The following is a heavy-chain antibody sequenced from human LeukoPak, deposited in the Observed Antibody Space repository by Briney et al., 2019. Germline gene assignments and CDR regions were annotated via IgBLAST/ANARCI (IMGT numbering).Heavy chain of an antibody. V-gene: IGHV4-39*01. CDR2: IYYSGST. CDR3: ARRDYADY. Sequence: SETLSLTCTVSGGSISSSSYYWGWIRQPPGKGLEWIGSIYYSGSTYYNPSLKSRVTISVDTSKNQFSLKLSSVTAADTAVYYCARRDYADYWGQGTLVTVSS. CDR1: GGSISSSSYY. J-gene: IGHJ4*02. D-gene: IGHD4-17*01.